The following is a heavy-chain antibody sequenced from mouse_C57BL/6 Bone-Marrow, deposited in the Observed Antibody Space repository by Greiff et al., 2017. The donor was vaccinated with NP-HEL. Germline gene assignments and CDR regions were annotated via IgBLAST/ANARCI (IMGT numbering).Heavy chain of an antibody. D-gene: IGHD1-1*01. J-gene: IGHJ2*01. V-gene: IGHV7-3*01. CDR1: GFTFTDYY. CDR3: ARRSSSSYYFDY. CDR2: IRNKANGYTT. Sequence: VQLQQSGGGLVQPGGSLSLSCAASGFTFTDYYMSWVRQPPGKALEWLGFIRNKANGYTTEYSASVKGRFTISRDNSQSILYLQMNALRAEDSATYYCARRSSSSYYFDYWGQGTTLTVSS.